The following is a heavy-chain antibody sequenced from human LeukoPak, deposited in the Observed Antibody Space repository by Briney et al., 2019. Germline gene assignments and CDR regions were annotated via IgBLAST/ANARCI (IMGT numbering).Heavy chain of an antibody. D-gene: IGHD4-17*01. CDR2: IYYSGST. V-gene: IGHV4-59*01. CDR1: GGSISSYY. CDR3: ARELRPGAFDI. Sequence: SETLSLTCTVSGGSISSYYWSWIRQPPGKGLEWIGYIYYSGSTNYNPSLKSRVTISVDTSKNQFSLKLSSVTAADTAVYYSARELRPGAFDIWGQGTMVTVSS. J-gene: IGHJ3*02.